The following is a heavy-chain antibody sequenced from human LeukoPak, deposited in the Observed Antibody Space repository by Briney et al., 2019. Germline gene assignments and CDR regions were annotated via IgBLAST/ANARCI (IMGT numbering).Heavy chain of an antibody. CDR1: GFTFSSYA. D-gene: IGHD6-19*01. J-gene: IGHJ4*02. CDR2: ISGGGDRT. V-gene: IGHV3-23*01. CDR3: AEDGSGIAVAGSYYDW. Sequence: PGGSLRLSCAASGFTFSSYAMTWVRQAPGKGLEWVSAISGGGDRTYYADSVKGRFTISRDNSKDTLHLQMNSLRDEDTAVYYCAEDGSGIAVAGSYYDWWGQGALGTVS.